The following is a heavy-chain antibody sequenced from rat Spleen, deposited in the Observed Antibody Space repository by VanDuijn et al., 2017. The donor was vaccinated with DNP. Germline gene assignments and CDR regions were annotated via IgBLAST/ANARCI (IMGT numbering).Heavy chain of an antibody. Sequence: EVQLVASGGGLVQPGRSLKLPCAASGFPFSAYKMAWVRQAPQKGLEWVATISFDGSGTYYRDSVKGRFTVSRDNEKIALYLQMDSLRSEDTATYYCVRWNSGHFDYWGQGVMVTVSS. CDR3: VRWNSGHFDY. V-gene: IGHV5-7*01. CDR2: ISFDGSGT. CDR1: GFPFSAYK. D-gene: IGHD4-3*01. J-gene: IGHJ2*01.